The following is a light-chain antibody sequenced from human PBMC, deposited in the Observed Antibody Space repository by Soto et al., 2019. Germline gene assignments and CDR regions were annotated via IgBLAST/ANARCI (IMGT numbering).Light chain of an antibody. Sequence: EIGMTQSASTLSVSPGERATLSCRASQSVSILLAWYQQKPGQAPRLLIQGATTRATGIPARFSGSGSGTDFTLTISSLEPEDSAVYYCQQRNIWPPVTFGQGTRLEIK. J-gene: IGKJ5*01. CDR2: GAT. CDR1: QSVSIL. CDR3: QQRNIWPPVT. V-gene: IGKV3-15*01.